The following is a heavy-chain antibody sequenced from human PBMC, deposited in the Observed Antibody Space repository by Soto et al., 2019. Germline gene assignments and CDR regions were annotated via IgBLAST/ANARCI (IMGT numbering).Heavy chain of an antibody. D-gene: IGHD5-18*01. V-gene: IGHV3-23*01. CDR3: ARDRSSIHNP. Sequence: EAQLLESGGGLVQPGGSLRLSCAASGFTFSDYGMSWVRQAPGKGLEWVSTISGGGDFTYYAQPVKGRFTISRDNSKNTLYLQMTSLRADDTAVYYCARDRSSIHNPWGQGTLVTVSS. CDR2: ISGGGDFT. CDR1: GFTFSDYG. J-gene: IGHJ5*02.